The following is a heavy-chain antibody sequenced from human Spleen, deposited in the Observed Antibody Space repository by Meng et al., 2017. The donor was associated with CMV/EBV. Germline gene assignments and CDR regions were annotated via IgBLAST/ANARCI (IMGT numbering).Heavy chain of an antibody. D-gene: IGHD3-22*01. V-gene: IGHV3-9*01. CDR2: LNRNSKHI. CDR3: VKDGFSYQSSGGTFES. J-gene: IGHJ4*02. Sequence: SLKISCAVSGFMFDDYSMHWVRKAPGKGPEWLLSLNRNSKHIGQAESVKGRYAISRDNAKNSLYLQMNSLRVEDTAVYYCVKDGFSYQSSGGTFESCGQGTRVTVSS. CDR1: GFMFDDYS.